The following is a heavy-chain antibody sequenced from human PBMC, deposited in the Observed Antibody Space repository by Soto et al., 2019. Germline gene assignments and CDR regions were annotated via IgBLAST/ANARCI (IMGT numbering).Heavy chain of an antibody. CDR2: INPSGGST. V-gene: IGHV1-46*01. D-gene: IGHD2-8*01. CDR1: GYTSTDYY. Sequence: GASVXVSCKASGYTSTDYYIQWVRQAPGQGLEWMGMINPSGGSTDYAQKFRGRVTMTRDTSTGTVYMELSSLRSEDTAVYYCARPPFPGCINAVCSPLDYWGRGTLVTVSS. J-gene: IGHJ4*02. CDR3: ARPPFPGCINAVCSPLDY.